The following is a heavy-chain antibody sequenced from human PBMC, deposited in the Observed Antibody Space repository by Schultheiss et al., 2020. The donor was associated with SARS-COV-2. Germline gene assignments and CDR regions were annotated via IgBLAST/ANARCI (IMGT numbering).Heavy chain of an antibody. CDR1: GFTFSSYG. V-gene: IGHV3-30*03. J-gene: IGHJ1*01. D-gene: IGHD3-10*01. CDR2: ISYDGSNK. CDR3: AREKGLSSGYFQH. Sequence: GESPKISCAASGFTFSSYGMHWVRQAPGKGLECVAVISYDGSNKYYADSVKGRFTISRDNSKNTLYLQMNSLRAEDTAVYYCAREKGLSSGYFQHWGQGTLVTVSS.